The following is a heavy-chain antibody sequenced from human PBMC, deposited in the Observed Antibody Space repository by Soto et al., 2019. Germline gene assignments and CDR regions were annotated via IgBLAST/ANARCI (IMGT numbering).Heavy chain of an antibody. CDR1: GGSISSYY. CDR2: IYYSGST. CDR3: ARGQEDVVYYYYGMEV. D-gene: IGHD2-15*01. Sequence: PSETLSLTCTVSGGSISSYYWSWIRQPPGKGLEWIGYIYYSGSTNYNPSLKSRVTISVDTSKNQFSLKLSSVTAADTAVYYCARGQEDVVYYYYGMEVWGQGTTVTVSS. V-gene: IGHV4-59*01. J-gene: IGHJ6*02.